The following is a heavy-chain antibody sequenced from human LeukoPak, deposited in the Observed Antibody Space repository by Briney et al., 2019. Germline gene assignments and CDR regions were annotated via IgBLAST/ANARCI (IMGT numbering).Heavy chain of an antibody. V-gene: IGHV3-64D*06. CDR1: GFTFSSFV. D-gene: IGHD6-19*01. Sequence: GGSLRLSCSASGFTFSSFVMHWVRQAPGKGLEYVSRITSSGGSTYYADSVKGRFTISRDNSKNTLYLQMSSLRPEDTAMYYCVNQISGWVYWDQGTMVTVSS. CDR2: ITSSGGST. J-gene: IGHJ4*02. CDR3: VNQISGWVY.